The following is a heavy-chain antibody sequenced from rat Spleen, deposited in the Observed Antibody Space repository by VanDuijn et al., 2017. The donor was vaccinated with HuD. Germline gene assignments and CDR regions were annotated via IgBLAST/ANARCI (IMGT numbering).Heavy chain of an antibody. J-gene: IGHJ1*01. CDR2: ISYSGST. D-gene: IGHD1-11*01. CDR3: ARYDSPGSYWYFDF. Sequence: EVQLQESGPGLVKPSQSLSLTCSVTGYSITSNYWGWIRKFPGNKMEWMGYISYSGSTSYNPSLKSRISITRDTSKNQFFLQLNSVTTEDTATYYCARYDSPGSYWYFDFWGPGTMVTVSS. V-gene: IGHV3-1*01. CDR1: GYSITSNY.